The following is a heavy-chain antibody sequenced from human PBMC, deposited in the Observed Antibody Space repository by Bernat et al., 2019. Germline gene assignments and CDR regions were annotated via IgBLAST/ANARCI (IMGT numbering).Heavy chain of an antibody. CDR1: GFSFISFA. V-gene: IGHV3-30*18. CDR3: AKGEKSFPDIDY. D-gene: IGHD2-21*01. J-gene: IGHJ4*02. CDR2: ISYHGSNK. Sequence: QVQLLESGGGVVQPGRSLRLSCAASGFSFISFAMPWVRQAPGKGLEWVAIISYHGSNKYYADSVKGRFTISRDNSKNTLYLQMNSLRAEDTAVYYCAKGEKSFPDIDYWGQGTLVTVSS.